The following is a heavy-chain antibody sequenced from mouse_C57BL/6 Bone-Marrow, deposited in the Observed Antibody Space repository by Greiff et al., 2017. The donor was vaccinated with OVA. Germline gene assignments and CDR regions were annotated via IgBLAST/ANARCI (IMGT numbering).Heavy chain of an antibody. V-gene: IGHV1-72*01. CDR2: IDPKSGGT. D-gene: IGHD2-3*01. Sequence: QVQLQQSGAELVKPGTSVKLSCKASGYTFTSYWMHWVKQRPGRGLEWIGRIDPKSGGTKYNEKFKSKATLTADKPSSTAYMQLSSLTSEDSAVYYCSRGDGYYGVYSYWGQGTGVTVSA. J-gene: IGHJ3*01. CDR1: GYTFTSYW. CDR3: SRGDGYYGVYSY.